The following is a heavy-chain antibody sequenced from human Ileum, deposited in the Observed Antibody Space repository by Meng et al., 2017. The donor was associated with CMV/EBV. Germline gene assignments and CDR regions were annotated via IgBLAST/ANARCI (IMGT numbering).Heavy chain of an antibody. V-gene: IGHV4-39*01. CDR3: ARQIRRNIGDYFDF. CDR1: GGSISSSDDD. D-gene: IGHD1-14*01. Sequence: SGGSISSSDDDWGWIRQPPGKGLEWIGNVYYSGSTFHNPSLKSRVTMSVDTSKNQFSLKVSSVTAADTAMYYCARQIRRNIGDYFDFWGQGTLVTVSS. CDR2: VYYSGST. J-gene: IGHJ4*02.